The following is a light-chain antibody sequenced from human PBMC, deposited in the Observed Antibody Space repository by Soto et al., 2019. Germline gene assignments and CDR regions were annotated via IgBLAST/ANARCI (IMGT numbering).Light chain of an antibody. J-gene: IGKJ5*01. CDR2: DAS. Sequence: TELTKYPANLSLSPGERGTLYCRARQRVSRYLAWYQQKPGKAPTLIIYDASNRVTGIPARFSGSGSGTDFTHTVGGLEPEDFRFYDCQQRSIWPIAVGQGTLLDVK. V-gene: IGKV3-11*01. CDR3: QQRSIWPIA. CDR1: QRVSRY.